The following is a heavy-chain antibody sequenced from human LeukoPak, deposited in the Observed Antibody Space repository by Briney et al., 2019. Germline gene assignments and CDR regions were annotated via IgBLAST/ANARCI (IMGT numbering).Heavy chain of an antibody. CDR3: ARDGLESSPYYFDY. D-gene: IGHD6-13*01. V-gene: IGHV3-21*01. CDR2: ISSSSSYI. CDR1: GLTFSSYS. Sequence: GGSLRLSCAASGLTFSSYSMNWVRQAPGKGLEWVSSISSSSSYIYYADSVKGRFTISRDNAKNSLYLQMDSLRAEDTAVYYCARDGLESSPYYFDYWGQGTLVTVSS. J-gene: IGHJ4*02.